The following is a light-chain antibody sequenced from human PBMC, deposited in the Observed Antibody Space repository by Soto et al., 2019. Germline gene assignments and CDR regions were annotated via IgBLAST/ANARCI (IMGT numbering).Light chain of an antibody. CDR2: DVT. V-gene: IGLV2-14*01. J-gene: IGLJ2*01. CDR1: SSDIGVYNY. CDR3: SSYRGSGIFEV. Sequence: QSALTQPASMSGSPGQSITISCTGTSSDIGVYNYVSWYQQHPGKAPKLMIYDVTKRPSGVSNRFSGSKSGNTASLTISGLQAEDEADYYCSSYRGSGIFEVFGGGTKVTVL.